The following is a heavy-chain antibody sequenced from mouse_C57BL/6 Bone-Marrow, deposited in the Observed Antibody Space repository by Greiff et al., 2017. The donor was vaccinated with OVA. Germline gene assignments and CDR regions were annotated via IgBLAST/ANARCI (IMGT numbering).Heavy chain of an antibody. CDR1: GYAFTNYL. CDR3: ARSPAYYSNYEGSY. V-gene: IGHV1-54*01. Sequence: QVQLQQSGAELVRPGTSVKVSCKASGYAFTNYLIEWVKQRPGQGLEWIGVINPGSGGTNYNEKFKGKATLTADKSSSTAYMQLSSLTSEDSAVYFCARSPAYYSNYEGSYWGQGTRVTVSA. CDR2: INPGSGGT. D-gene: IGHD2-5*01. J-gene: IGHJ3*01.